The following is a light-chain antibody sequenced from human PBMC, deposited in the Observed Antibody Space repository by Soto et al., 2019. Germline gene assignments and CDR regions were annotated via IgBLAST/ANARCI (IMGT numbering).Light chain of an antibody. J-gene: IGKJ1*01. V-gene: IGKV1-5*03. CDR3: QQYSDHWT. CDR2: KAS. CDR1: RSIINW. Sequence: DIQLTQSPSTLSASVGDRVTITCRASRSIINWLAWYQQKSGEGPKLLIYKASNLQTGVPSRFSGSGYGTEFTRTISSLQPDDVATYYCQQYSDHWTFGQGTKVDIK.